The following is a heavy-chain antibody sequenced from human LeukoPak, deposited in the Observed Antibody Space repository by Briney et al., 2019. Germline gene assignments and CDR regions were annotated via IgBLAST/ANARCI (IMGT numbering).Heavy chain of an antibody. V-gene: IGHV4-39*01. J-gene: IGHJ4*02. D-gene: IGHD6-19*01. CDR2: IYYSGST. CDR1: GGSISSSSYY. Sequence: PSETLSLTCTVSGGSISSSSYYWGWIRQPPGKGLEWIGSIYYSGSTYYNPSLKSRVTISVDTSKNQFSLKPSSVTAADTAVYYCARWRSFTHVAGTSWDYWGQGTLVTVSS. CDR3: ARWRSFTHVAGTSWDY.